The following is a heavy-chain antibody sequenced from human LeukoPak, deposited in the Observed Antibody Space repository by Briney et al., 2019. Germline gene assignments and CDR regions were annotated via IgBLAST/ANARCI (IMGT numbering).Heavy chain of an antibody. J-gene: IGHJ4*02. D-gene: IGHD6-13*01. Sequence: SETLSLTCAVYGGSFSGYYWSWMRQPPGKGLEWIGEINHSGSTNYNPSLKSRVTISVDTSKNQFSLKLSSVTAADTAVYYCARSRFRIAAAEIYFDYWGQGTLVTVSS. V-gene: IGHV4-34*01. CDR2: INHSGST. CDR3: ARSRFRIAAAEIYFDY. CDR1: GGSFSGYY.